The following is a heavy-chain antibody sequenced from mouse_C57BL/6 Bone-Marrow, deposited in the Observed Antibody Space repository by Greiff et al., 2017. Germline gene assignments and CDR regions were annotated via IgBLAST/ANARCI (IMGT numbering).Heavy chain of an antibody. D-gene: IGHD1-1*01. CDR1: GYTFTSYW. J-gene: IGHJ1*03. CDR3: ARDPGSSYWYFDV. Sequence: QVQLQQPGAELVKPGASVKLSCKASGYTFTSYWMQWVKQRPGQGLEWIGEIDPSDSYTNYNQKFKGKATLTVDTSSSTAYMQLSSLTSEDSAVYYCARDPGSSYWYFDVWGTGTTVTVSS. V-gene: IGHV1-50*01. CDR2: IDPSDSYT.